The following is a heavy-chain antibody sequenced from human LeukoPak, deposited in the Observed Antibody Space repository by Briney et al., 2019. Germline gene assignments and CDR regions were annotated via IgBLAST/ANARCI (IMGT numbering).Heavy chain of an antibody. J-gene: IGHJ4*02. CDR2: IRYDGSNE. V-gene: IGHV3-30*02. CDR1: GFSFSNFA. CDR3: ARDLGIFGDFDY. Sequence: PGGSLRLSCTTSGFSFSNFAMHWVRQAPDKGLEWLAFIRYDGSNEYSADSVKGRFTISRDNSRNTLFLQMDSLRSEDTAVYYCARDLGIFGDFDYWGQGTLVIVSS. D-gene: IGHD3-3*01.